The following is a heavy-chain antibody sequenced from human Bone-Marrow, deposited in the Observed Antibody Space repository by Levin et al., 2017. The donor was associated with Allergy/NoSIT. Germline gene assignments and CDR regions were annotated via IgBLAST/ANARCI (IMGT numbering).Heavy chain of an antibody. V-gene: IGHV1-8*01. D-gene: IGHD6-13*01. CDR3: ARARQQLVPGYYYYYGMDG. CDR1: GYTFTSYD. J-gene: IGHJ6*02. Sequence: ASVKVSCKASGYTFTSYDINWVRQATGQGLEWMGWMNPNSGNTGYAQKFQGRVTMTRNTSISTAYMELSSLRSEDTAVYYCARARQQLVPGYYYYYGMDGWGQGTTVTVSS. CDR2: MNPNSGNT.